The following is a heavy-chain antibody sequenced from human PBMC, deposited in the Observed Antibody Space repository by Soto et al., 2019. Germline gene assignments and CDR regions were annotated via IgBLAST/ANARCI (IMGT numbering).Heavy chain of an antibody. CDR2: IIPILGIE. V-gene: IGHV1-69*08. CDR1: GGTFSSYT. J-gene: IGHJ4*02. Sequence: QVQLVQSGAEVKKPGSSVKVSCKASGGTFSSYTISWVRQAPGQGLEWMGRIIPILGIENYAQKFQGKVTITADKATSTAYMELCGLRSEDTAVYYCAREEYYYGSGAFFDYWGQGTLVTVSS. CDR3: AREEYYYGSGAFFDY. D-gene: IGHD3-10*01.